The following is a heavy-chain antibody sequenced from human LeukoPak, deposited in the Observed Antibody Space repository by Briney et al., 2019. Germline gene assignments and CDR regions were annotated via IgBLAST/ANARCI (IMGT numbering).Heavy chain of an antibody. D-gene: IGHD3-22*01. V-gene: IGHV1-8*01. CDR1: GYTFTSYD. CDR3: ARAIKYYYDSSGYYAYYFDY. Sequence: GASVKVSCKASGYTFTSYDINWVRQATGQGLEWMGWMNPNSANTGYAQKFQGRVTMTRNTSVSTAYMELSGLRSEDTAVYYCARAIKYYYDSSGYYAYYFDYWGQGTLVTVSS. J-gene: IGHJ4*02. CDR2: MNPNSANT.